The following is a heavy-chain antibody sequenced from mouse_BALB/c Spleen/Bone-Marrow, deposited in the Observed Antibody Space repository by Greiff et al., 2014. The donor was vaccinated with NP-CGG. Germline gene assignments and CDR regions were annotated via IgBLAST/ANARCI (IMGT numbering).Heavy chain of an antibody. CDR2: INPTNGGT. CDR3: TRSNYGYWYFDV. V-gene: IGHV1S81*02. J-gene: IGHJ1*01. CDR1: GYTFTRYY. Sequence: QVHVKQSGVELVKPGASVKLSCKASGYTFTRYYMYWVKQRPGQGLEWIGEINPTNGGTNFNEKFKSKATLTVDKSSSTAYMQLSSLTSEDSAVYYCTRSNYGYWYFDVWGAGTTVTVSS. D-gene: IGHD1-1*01.